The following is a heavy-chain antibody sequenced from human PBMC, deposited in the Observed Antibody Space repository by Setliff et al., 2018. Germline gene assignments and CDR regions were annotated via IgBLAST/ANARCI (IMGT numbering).Heavy chain of an antibody. CDR2: MNPNSGNT. Sequence: ASVKVSCKASGYTFTSYDINWVRQATGQGLEWMGWMNPNSGNTGYAQKFQGRVTMTTDTSTSTAYMELRSLRSDDPAVYYCARVMGSWELRRGYYYYGMDVWGQGTTVTVSS. CDR1: GYTFTSYD. J-gene: IGHJ6*02. CDR3: ARVMGSWELRRGYYYYGMDV. D-gene: IGHD1-26*01. V-gene: IGHV1-8*01.